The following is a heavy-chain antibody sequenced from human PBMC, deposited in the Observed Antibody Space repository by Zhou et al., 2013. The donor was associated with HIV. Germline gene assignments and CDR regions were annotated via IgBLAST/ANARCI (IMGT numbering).Heavy chain of an antibody. CDR3: ARWAVAVTAHNYGMDV. V-gene: IGHV1-18*01. J-gene: IGHJ6*02. D-gene: IGHD2-21*02. CDR2: ISAYNGKT. Sequence: QVQLVQSGAEVKKPGASVKVSCKASGYIFTSYGISWVRQAPGQGLEWMGWISAYNGKTNYAQKLQGRVTMTTDKSTSTAYMELRSLRSDDTAVYYCARWAVAVTAHNYGMDVWGQGRRSTVSS. CDR1: GYIFTSYG.